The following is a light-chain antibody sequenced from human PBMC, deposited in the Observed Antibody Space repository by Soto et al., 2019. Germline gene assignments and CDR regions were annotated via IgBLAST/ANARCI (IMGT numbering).Light chain of an antibody. J-gene: IGKJ5*01. Sequence: EFVMTQSPATLSVSPGEGATLSCRASQSVRTFVDWYQQKPGQAPRLLMFGASNRATGIPARFSGSGSGTDFTLTISSLEPEDFAVYYCQQRSNWPITFGQGTRLEIK. CDR2: GAS. CDR1: QSVRTF. CDR3: QQRSNWPIT. V-gene: IGKV3-11*01.